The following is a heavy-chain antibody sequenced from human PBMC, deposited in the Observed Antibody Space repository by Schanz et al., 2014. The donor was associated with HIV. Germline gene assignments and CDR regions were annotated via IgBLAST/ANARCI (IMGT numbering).Heavy chain of an antibody. V-gene: IGHV3-9*01. Sequence: EVQLVESGGGLVQPGRSLRLSCVVSGFSFDDYGMHWVRQAPGKGLEWVSGISWNSGSIGYADSVKGRFTISRDNAKNSLYLQMNSLRAEDTALYYCAKETEQLRYLGYFDYWGQGTLVTVSS. J-gene: IGHJ4*02. D-gene: IGHD3-9*01. CDR3: AKETEQLRYLGYFDY. CDR2: ISWNSGSI. CDR1: GFSFDDYG.